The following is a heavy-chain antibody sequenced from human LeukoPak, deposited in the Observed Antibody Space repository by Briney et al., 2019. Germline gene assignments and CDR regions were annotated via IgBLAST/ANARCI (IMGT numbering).Heavy chain of an antibody. CDR2: ISWNSGSI. Sequence: GGSLRLSCAASGFTFDDYAMHWVRQAPGKGLEGVSGISWNSGSIGYADSVKGRFTISRNNAKNSLYLQMNSLRAEDMALYYCAKVTVSGIVGTRGAFDIWGEGTMVTVSS. J-gene: IGHJ3*02. CDR3: AKVTVSGIVGTRGAFDI. D-gene: IGHD1-26*01. V-gene: IGHV3-9*03. CDR1: GFTFDDYA.